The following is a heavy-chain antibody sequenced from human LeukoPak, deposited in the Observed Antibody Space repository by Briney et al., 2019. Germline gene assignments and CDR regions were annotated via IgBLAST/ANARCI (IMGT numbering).Heavy chain of an antibody. CDR2: INTNTGNP. V-gene: IGHV7-4-1*02. CDR3: AREGDTAMVRGNFDY. Sequence: ASVKVPCTASGYTFTSYAMNWVRQAPGQGLEWMGWINTNTGNPTYAQGFTGRFVFSLDTSVSTAYLQISSLKAEDTAVYYCAREGDTAMVRGNFDYWGQGTLVTVSS. D-gene: IGHD5-18*01. J-gene: IGHJ4*02. CDR1: GYTFTSYA.